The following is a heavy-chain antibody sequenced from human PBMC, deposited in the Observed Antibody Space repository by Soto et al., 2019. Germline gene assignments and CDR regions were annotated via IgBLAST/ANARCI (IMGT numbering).Heavy chain of an antibody. D-gene: IGHD2-15*01. CDR1: GFTFSSYA. Sequence: DVQLLESGGGLVQPEGSLRLSCAASGFTFSSYAMGWVRQGPGKGLEWVAVVSIGGSTHYADSVRGRFTISRDNSKNTLSLQMNSLTAEDAAVYFCAKRRGAGGHFDYWGQGDLVTVYS. J-gene: IGHJ4*02. CDR2: VSIGGST. CDR3: AKRRGAGGHFDY. V-gene: IGHV3-23*01.